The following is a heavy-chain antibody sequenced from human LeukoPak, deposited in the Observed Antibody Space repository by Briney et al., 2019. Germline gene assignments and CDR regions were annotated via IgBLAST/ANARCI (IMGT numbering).Heavy chain of an antibody. V-gene: IGHV1-18*01. CDR2: ISAYNGNT. CDR1: GYTFTSYG. D-gene: IGHD5-18*01. J-gene: IGHJ4*02. CDR3: ARGKYSYGTAEYYFDY. Sequence: ASVKVSCKASGYTFTSYGISWVRQAPGQGLEWMGWISAYNGNTNYAQKLQGRVTMTTDTSTSTAYMELRSPRSDDTAVYYCARGKYSYGTAEYYFDYWGQGTLVTVSS.